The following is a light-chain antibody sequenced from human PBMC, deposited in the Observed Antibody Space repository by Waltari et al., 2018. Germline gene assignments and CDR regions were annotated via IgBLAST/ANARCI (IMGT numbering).Light chain of an antibody. Sequence: QSVLTQPPSVSAAPGQRVTISCSGGSSNIGNNYVSWYRQFPGTAPKLLIFENTERPSGFGGRFSGSKAGTSATLDITGLQAGDEADYYCGTWDSSLSGAVFGGGTHLTVL. CDR2: ENT. V-gene: IGLV1-51*02. CDR3: GTWDSSLSGAV. J-gene: IGLJ7*01. CDR1: SSNIGNNY.